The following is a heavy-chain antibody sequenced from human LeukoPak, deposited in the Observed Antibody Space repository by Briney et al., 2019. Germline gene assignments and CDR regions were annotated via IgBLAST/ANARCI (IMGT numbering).Heavy chain of an antibody. CDR1: GGTFSSYA. V-gene: IGHV1-69*13. CDR3: ASHSSSWYNQWVTFDY. Sequence: SVKVSCKASGGTFSSYAISWVRQAPGQGLKWMGGIIPIFGTANYAQKFQGRVTITADESTSTAYMELSSLRSEDTAVYYCASHSSSWYNQWVTFDYWGQGTLVTVSS. CDR2: IIPIFGTA. J-gene: IGHJ4*02. D-gene: IGHD6-13*01.